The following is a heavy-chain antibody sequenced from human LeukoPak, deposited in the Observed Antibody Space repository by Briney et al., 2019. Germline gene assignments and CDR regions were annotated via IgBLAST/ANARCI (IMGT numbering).Heavy chain of an antibody. J-gene: IGHJ5*02. CDR1: GASISSYY. CDR2: IYYSGST. Sequence: ASETLSLTCTVSGASISSYYWSWIRQPPGKGLEWIGYIYYSGSTNYNPSLKSRVAISVDTSKNQFSLKLSSVTAADTAVYYCASLTQIWFGEPGAGFDPWGQGTLVTVSS. D-gene: IGHD3-10*01. CDR3: ASLTQIWFGEPGAGFDP. V-gene: IGHV4-59*08.